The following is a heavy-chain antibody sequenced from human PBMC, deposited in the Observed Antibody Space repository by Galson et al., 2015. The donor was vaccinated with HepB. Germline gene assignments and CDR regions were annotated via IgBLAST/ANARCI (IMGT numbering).Heavy chain of an antibody. Sequence: SLRLSCAASGFTFNKYAMNWVRQAPGKRLEWVSIISGSGRSANYADSVKGRFTISRDNSKNTVHLQMNSLRAEDTAVYHCAKDVGEYSSYGLDVWGQGTTVTVSS. CDR1: GFTFNKYA. D-gene: IGHD4-11*01. CDR2: ISGSGRSA. V-gene: IGHV3-23*01. J-gene: IGHJ6*02. CDR3: AKDVGEYSSYGLDV.